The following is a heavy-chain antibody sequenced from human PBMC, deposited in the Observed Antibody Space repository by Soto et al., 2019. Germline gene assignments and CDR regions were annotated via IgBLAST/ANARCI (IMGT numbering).Heavy chain of an antibody. CDR3: ATDQIGNLDP. CDR1: GFTFSSYG. J-gene: IGHJ5*02. D-gene: IGHD1-1*01. CDR2: ISYDGSNK. Sequence: GGSLRLSCAASGFTFSSYGMHWVRQAPGKGLEWVAVISYDGSNKYYADSVKGRFTISRDNSKNTLYLQMNSLGAEDTAVYYCATDQIGNLDPWGQGTLVTVSS. V-gene: IGHV3-30*03.